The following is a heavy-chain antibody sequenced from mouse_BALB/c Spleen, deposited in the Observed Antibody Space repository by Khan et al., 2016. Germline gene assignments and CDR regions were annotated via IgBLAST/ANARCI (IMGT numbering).Heavy chain of an antibody. Sequence: EVKLLESGGGLVQPGGSLKLSCAASGFDFSRYGMSWVRQAPGKGLEWIGEINPDSSTINYPPSLKDKFIISRDNAKNTLYLQMSKVRSEDTALYYCAREESTAASFAYCGQGTLATVSA. J-gene: IGHJ3*01. D-gene: IGHD6-1*01. CDR3: AREESTAASFAY. CDR1: GFDFSRYG. V-gene: IGHV4-1*02. CDR2: INPDSSTI.